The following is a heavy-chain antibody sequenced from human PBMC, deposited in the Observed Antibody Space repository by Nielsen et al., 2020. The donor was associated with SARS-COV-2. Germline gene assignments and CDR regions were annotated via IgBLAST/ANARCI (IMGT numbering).Heavy chain of an antibody. Sequence: GGSLRLSCAASGFTFSSYAMHWVRQAPGKGLEWVAVISYDGSNKYYADSVKGRFTISRDNSKNTLYLQMNSLRAEDTAVYYCAKDQTENIGYYYYYYMDVWGKGTTVTVSS. CDR2: ISYDGSNK. D-gene: IGHD1/OR15-1a*01. CDR1: GFTFSSYA. J-gene: IGHJ6*03. V-gene: IGHV3-30-3*01. CDR3: AKDQTENIGYYYYYYMDV.